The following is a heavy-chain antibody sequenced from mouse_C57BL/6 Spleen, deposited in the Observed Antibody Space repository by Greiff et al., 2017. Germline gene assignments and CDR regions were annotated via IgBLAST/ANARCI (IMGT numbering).Heavy chain of an antibody. CDR3: ARRPTIRFYAMDY. Sequence: VQLKQSGGGLVKPGGSLKLSCAASGFTFSDYGMHWVRQAPEKGLEWVAYIRSGSTTIYYADTVKGRFTISRDNAKNPLFLKMTSLRAEDTAMYYCARRPTIRFYAMDYWGQGTSVTVSS. J-gene: IGHJ4*01. CDR1: GFTFSDYG. V-gene: IGHV5-17*01. CDR2: IRSGSTTI. D-gene: IGHD2-12*01.